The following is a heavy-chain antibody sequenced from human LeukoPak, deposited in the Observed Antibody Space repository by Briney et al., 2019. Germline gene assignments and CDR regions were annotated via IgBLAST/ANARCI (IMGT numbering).Heavy chain of an antibody. CDR2: ISSSGSTI. D-gene: IGHD6-13*01. CDR1: GFTFSSYE. CDR3: ARTRVFDY. Sequence: QPGGSLRLSCAASGFTFSSYEMNWVRQAPGEGLEWVSFISSSGSTIYYADSVKGRFTISRDNAKNSLYLQMNNLRAEDTAVYYCARTRVFDYWGQGTLVTVSS. V-gene: IGHV3-48*03. J-gene: IGHJ4*02.